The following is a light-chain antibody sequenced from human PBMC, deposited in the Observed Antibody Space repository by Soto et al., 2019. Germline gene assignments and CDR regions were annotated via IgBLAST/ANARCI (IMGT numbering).Light chain of an antibody. V-gene: IGKV1-39*01. CDR1: QSIKNY. Sequence: DIQMTQSPSSLSASVGDRFTITCRASQSIKNYLNWYQQKPWKAPKLLIYAASSLQSGVPSRFSGSGSGTDFTLTISSLQPEDFATYYCQQSYTTPITFGQGTKVDIK. J-gene: IGKJ1*01. CDR2: AAS. CDR3: QQSYTTPIT.